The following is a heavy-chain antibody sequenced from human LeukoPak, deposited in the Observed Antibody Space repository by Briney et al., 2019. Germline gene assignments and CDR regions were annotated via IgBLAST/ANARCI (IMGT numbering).Heavy chain of an antibody. D-gene: IGHD3-22*01. CDR2: ISGYNGNI. CDR1: GYTFTSYG. Sequence: AASVEVSCKASGYTFTSYGISWVRQAPGQGLEWMGWISGYNGNINYAQKLQGRVTMTTDKSTSTAYMELRSLRSDDTAVYYCAREYDSSGYYYGYWGQGTLVTVSS. V-gene: IGHV1-18*01. J-gene: IGHJ4*02. CDR3: AREYDSSGYYYGY.